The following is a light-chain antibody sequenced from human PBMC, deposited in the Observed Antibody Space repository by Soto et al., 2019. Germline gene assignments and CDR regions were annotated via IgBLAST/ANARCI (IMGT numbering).Light chain of an antibody. V-gene: IGKV1-5*01. J-gene: IGKJ1*01. Sequence: DIQMTQSPSFLSASVGDKVTITCRATESVSKWLAWYQEKPGNPHRXLIYDASTLESGVPSRFSGSGSGTELTLTISSLQADDFEIYYCQQYKSYSWTFGQGTKVDIK. CDR1: ESVSKW. CDR3: QQYKSYSWT. CDR2: DAS.